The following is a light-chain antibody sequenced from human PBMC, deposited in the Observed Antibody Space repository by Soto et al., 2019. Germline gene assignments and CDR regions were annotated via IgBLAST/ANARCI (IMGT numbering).Light chain of an antibody. CDR3: HQSYSTPT. Sequence: DLQMTKSPSSLSASVGDRVTITCRASQSISSYLNWYQQKPGKAPKLLIYAASSLQSGVPSRFSGSGSGTDFTLTISSLQPEDFATYYCHQSYSTPTFGQGTKVDIK. CDR2: AAS. CDR1: QSISSY. J-gene: IGKJ1*01. V-gene: IGKV1-39*01.